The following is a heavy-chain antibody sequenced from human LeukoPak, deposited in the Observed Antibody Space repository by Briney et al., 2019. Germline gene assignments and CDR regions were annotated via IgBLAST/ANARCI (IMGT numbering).Heavy chain of an antibody. D-gene: IGHD6-25*01. Sequence: GGSLRLSCAASGFTFSTYGMHWVRQAPGKGLEWVAVIWYDGSNKYYADSVKGRFTISRDNYKNTLFLQMNSLRAEDTAVYYCAKEFSAAAYYSHYWGQGTLVTVSS. CDR3: AKEFSAAAYYSHY. V-gene: IGHV3-33*06. J-gene: IGHJ4*02. CDR2: IWYDGSNK. CDR1: GFTFSTYG.